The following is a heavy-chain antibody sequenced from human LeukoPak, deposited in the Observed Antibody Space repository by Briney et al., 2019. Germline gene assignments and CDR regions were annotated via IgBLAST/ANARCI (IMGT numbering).Heavy chain of an antibody. Sequence: GGSLRLSCAASGFTFSSYSMNWVRQAPGKGLEWVSSISSGSSFIYYADSVKGRFTISRDSAKNSLYLQMNSLRAEDTAVYYCARDSGYSYGYVPDYWGQGTLVTVSS. CDR3: ARDSGYSYGYVPDY. J-gene: IGHJ4*02. D-gene: IGHD5-18*01. CDR1: GFTFSSYS. V-gene: IGHV3-21*01. CDR2: ISSGSSFI.